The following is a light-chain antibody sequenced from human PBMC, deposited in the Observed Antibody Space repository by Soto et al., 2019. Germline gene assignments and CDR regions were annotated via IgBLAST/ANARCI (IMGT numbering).Light chain of an antibody. V-gene: IGLV2-11*01. J-gene: IGLJ2*01. CDR3: CSYAGSYKVV. CDR2: DVS. CDR1: SSDVGGYNY. Sequence: QSALTQPRSVSGSPGQSVTISCTGTSSDVGGYNYVSWYQQHPGKAPKLMIYDVSKRPSGVPDRFSGSKSGNTAPLTISGLQAEDEADYYCCSYAGSYKVVFGGGTKVTVL.